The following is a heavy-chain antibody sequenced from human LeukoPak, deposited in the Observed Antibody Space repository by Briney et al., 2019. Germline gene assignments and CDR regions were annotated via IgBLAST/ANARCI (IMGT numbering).Heavy chain of an antibody. CDR1: GFTFSDYY. D-gene: IGHD3-22*01. V-gene: IGHV3-33*08. Sequence: GGSLRLSCVVSGFTFSDYYMDWVRQAPGKGLEWVAVIWYDGSNKYYADSVKGRFTISRDNSKNTLYLQMNSLRAEDTAVYYCARAKTSIVVVTNFDYWGQGTLVTVSS. J-gene: IGHJ4*02. CDR2: IWYDGSNK. CDR3: ARAKTSIVVVTNFDY.